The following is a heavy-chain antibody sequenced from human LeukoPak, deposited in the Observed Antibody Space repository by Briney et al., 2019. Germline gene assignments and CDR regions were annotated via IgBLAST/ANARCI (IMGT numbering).Heavy chain of an antibody. Sequence: GGSLRLSCAASGFTFSGHGMHWVRQAPGRGLEWVAVIWYDGSEKYYVDSVKGRFTISRDNSRNTLYLQMNSLGAEDTAVYYCAREIGSGYYNGLDYWGQGTLVTVSS. CDR1: GFTFSGHG. V-gene: IGHV3-33*01. CDR2: IWYDGSEK. D-gene: IGHD3-22*01. CDR3: AREIGSGYYNGLDY. J-gene: IGHJ4*02.